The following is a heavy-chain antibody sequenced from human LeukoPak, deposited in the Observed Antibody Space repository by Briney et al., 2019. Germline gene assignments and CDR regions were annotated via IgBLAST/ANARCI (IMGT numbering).Heavy chain of an antibody. D-gene: IGHD1-26*01. CDR2: ISSSGGTT. Sequence: GGSLGLSCVTSGFTFSSYAMSWVRQAPGKGLEWVSVISSSGGTTYYADSVKGRFTISRDNSKSTLYLQMNSLRAEDTAVYYCAKDTSGSTSYSYHYGMDVWGQGTTVTVS. V-gene: IGHV3-23*01. CDR3: AKDTSGSTSYSYHYGMDV. J-gene: IGHJ6*02. CDR1: GFTFSSYA.